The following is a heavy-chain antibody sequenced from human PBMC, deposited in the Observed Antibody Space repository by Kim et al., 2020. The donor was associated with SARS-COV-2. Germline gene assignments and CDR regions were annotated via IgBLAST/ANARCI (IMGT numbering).Heavy chain of an antibody. CDR1: GGSFSGYY. Sequence: SETLSLTCAVYGGSFSGYYWSWIRQPPGKGLEWIGEINHSGSTNYNPSLKSRVTISVDTSKNQFSLKLSSVTAADTAVYYCARANNGFGELFNWGQGTLVTVSS. CDR3: ARANNGFGELFN. CDR2: INHSGST. V-gene: IGHV4-34*01. D-gene: IGHD3-10*01. J-gene: IGHJ4*02.